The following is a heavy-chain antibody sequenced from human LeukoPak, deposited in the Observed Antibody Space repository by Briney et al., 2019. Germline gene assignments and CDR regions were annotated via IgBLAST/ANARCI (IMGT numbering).Heavy chain of an antibody. CDR3: ARYYGDRFLGDWFDP. D-gene: IGHD4-17*01. CDR1: GFTFSSYE. J-gene: IGHJ5*02. Sequence: PGRSLRLSCAASGFTFSSYEMNWVRQAPGKGLEWVSYISTTGSSIYYADSVKGRFTISRDNVKNLLYLQMNSLRAEDTAVYYCARYYGDRFLGDWFDPWGQGTLVTVSS. V-gene: IGHV3-48*03. CDR2: ISTTGSSI.